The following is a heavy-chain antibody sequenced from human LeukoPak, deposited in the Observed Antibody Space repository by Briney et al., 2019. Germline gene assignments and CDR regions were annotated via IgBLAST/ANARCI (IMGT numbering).Heavy chain of an antibody. CDR2: IYDGGDT. V-gene: IGHV3-66*01. J-gene: IGHJ6*02. Sequence: PGGSLRLSCAASGFAVSNNYMTWVRQAPGKGLEWVSVIYDGGDTYYADSVKGRFTISRDNSKNTLYLQMNSLRAEDTAVYYCARDPVSGGSYYYYGMDVWGQGTTVTVSS. CDR1: GFAVSNNY. D-gene: IGHD1-26*01. CDR3: ARDPVSGGSYYYYGMDV.